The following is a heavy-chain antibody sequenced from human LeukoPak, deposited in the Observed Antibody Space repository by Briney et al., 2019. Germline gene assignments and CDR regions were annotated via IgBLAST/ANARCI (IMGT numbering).Heavy chain of an antibody. CDR1: GGSISSSSYY. D-gene: IGHD2-15*01. Sequence: SETLSLTCTVSGGSISSSSYYWGWIRQPPGKGLEWIGSIYYSGSTHYNPSLKSRVTISVDTSKNQFSLKLSSVTAADTAVYYCACRSNMAAKAVDYWGRGTLVTVSS. V-gene: IGHV4-39*01. J-gene: IGHJ4*02. CDR2: IYYSGST. CDR3: ACRSNMAAKAVDY.